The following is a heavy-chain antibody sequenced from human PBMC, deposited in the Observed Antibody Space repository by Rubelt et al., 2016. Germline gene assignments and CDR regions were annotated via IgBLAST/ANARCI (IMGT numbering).Heavy chain of an antibody. CDR3: ARKPAYGDYADY. D-gene: IGHD4-17*01. CDR1: GGSISSSGYY. J-gene: IGHJ4*02. CDR2: IYHSGST. Sequence: QVQLQQWGAGLLKPSETLSLTCTVSGGSISSSGYYWGWIRQPPGKGLEWIGSIYHSGSTYYNPSLKSRVTISVDTAKNQFSLRLSSVTAADTAVYYCARKPAYGDYADYWGQGTLVTVSS. V-gene: IGHV4-39*07.